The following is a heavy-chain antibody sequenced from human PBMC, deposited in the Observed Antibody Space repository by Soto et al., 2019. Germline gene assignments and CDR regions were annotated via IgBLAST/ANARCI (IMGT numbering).Heavy chain of an antibody. CDR2: ISGSGGDT. CDR1: GFAFSTSV. CDR3: ATREGAGNGPY. D-gene: IGHD2-8*01. V-gene: IGHV3-23*01. J-gene: IGHJ4*02. Sequence: GGALRLSCAASGFAFSTSVMTWVRQPPGKGLEWVSAISGSGGDTYYVDSVRGRFTISRDNSKNTLYLQLNNLRAEDTAVYYCATREGAGNGPYWGQGPLVPVS.